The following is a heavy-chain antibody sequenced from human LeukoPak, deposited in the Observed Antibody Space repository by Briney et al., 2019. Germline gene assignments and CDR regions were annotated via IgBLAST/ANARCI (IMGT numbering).Heavy chain of an antibody. J-gene: IGHJ3*02. D-gene: IGHD2-2*01. CDR2: IIPIFGTA. Sequence: SVKVSCKASGGTFSSYAISWVRQAPGQGLEWMGGIIPIFGTANYAQKFQGRVTITADKSTSTAYMELSSLRSEDTAVYYCARVRIGYQLLRRFDAFDIWGQGTMVTVTS. V-gene: IGHV1-69*06. CDR1: GGTFSSYA. CDR3: ARVRIGYQLLRRFDAFDI.